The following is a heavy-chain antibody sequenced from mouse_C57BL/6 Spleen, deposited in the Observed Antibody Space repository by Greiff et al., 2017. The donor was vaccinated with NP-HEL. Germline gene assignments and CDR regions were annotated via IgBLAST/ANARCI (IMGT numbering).Heavy chain of an antibody. D-gene: IGHD1-1*01. J-gene: IGHJ4*01. Sequence: QVQLQQSGAELVKPGASVKLSCKASGYTFTSYWMHWVKQRPGQGLEWIGMIHPNSGSTNYNEKFKSKATLTVDKSSSTAYMQLSSLTSEDSAVYYCARAGITTVVATRYYAMDYWGQGTSVTVSS. V-gene: IGHV1-64*01. CDR1: GYTFTSYW. CDR3: ARAGITTVVATRYYAMDY. CDR2: IHPNSGST.